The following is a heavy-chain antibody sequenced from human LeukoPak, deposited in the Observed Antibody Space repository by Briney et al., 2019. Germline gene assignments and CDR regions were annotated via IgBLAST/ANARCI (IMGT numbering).Heavy chain of an antibody. J-gene: IGHJ6*02. D-gene: IGHD6-13*01. CDR1: GFTFTSYP. Sequence: GRSLRLSCAASGFTFTSYPMHWVRQAPGKGLEWVAVISYDGSNRYYADSVKGRFTISRDNSKNTLYLQMNSLRAEDTAVYYCAREPEDQQHATYYYYGMDVWGQGTTVTVSS. V-gene: IGHV3-30-3*01. CDR2: ISYDGSNR. CDR3: AREPEDQQHATYYYYGMDV.